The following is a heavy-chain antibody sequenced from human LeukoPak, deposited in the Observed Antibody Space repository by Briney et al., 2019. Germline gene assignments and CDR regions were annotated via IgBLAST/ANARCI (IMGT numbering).Heavy chain of an antibody. J-gene: IGHJ4*02. CDR3: AKVRPSYSSGWRYFDY. V-gene: IGHV3-23*01. CDR1: GFTFSSYA. CDR2: ISGSGGST. Sequence: PGGSLRLSCAASGFTFSSYAMSWVRQAPGKGLEWVSAISGSGGSTYYADSVKGRFTISRDNSKNTLYLQMNSLRAEDTAVYYCAKVRPSYSSGWRYFDYWGQGTLVTVSS. D-gene: IGHD6-19*01.